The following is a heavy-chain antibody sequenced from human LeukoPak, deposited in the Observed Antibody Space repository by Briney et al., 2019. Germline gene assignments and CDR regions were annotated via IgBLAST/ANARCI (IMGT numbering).Heavy chain of an antibody. Sequence: PSETLSLTCTVSGGSISSYYWSWIRQPPGKGLEWIGYIYYSGTTNYNPSLKSRVTISVDTSKNQFSLKLSSVTAADTAVYYCARGGLWANYFDYWGQGTLVTVSS. CDR2: IYYSGTT. V-gene: IGHV4-59*12. J-gene: IGHJ4*02. D-gene: IGHD7-27*01. CDR3: ARGGLWANYFDY. CDR1: GGSISSYY.